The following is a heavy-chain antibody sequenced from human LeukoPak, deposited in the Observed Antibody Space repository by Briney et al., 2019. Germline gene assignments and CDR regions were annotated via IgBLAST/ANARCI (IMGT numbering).Heavy chain of an antibody. V-gene: IGHV4-59*08. CDR2: VDNSGST. D-gene: IGHD5-12*01. CDR3: ARGRLRTWDY. J-gene: IGHJ4*02. Sequence: SETLSLTCTVSGGSISSYYWTWIRQPPGKGLQWIGYVDNSGSTNYNPSLKSRVTISIDTSKNQFSLKLSSVTAADTAVYYCARGRLRTWDYWGQGTLVTLSS. CDR1: GGSISSYY.